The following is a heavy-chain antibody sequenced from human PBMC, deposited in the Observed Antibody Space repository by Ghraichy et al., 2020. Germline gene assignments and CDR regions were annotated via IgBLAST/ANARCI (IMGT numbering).Heavy chain of an antibody. Sequence: SVKVSCKASGGTFSSYAISWVRQAPGQGLEWMGGIIPIFGTANYAQKFQGRVTITADESTSTAYMEPSSLRSEDTAVYYCASGVNFADTAISNDYWGQGTLVTVSS. J-gene: IGHJ4*02. CDR1: GGTFSSYA. V-gene: IGHV1-69*13. CDR2: IIPIFGTA. CDR3: ASGVNFADTAISNDY. D-gene: IGHD5-18*01.